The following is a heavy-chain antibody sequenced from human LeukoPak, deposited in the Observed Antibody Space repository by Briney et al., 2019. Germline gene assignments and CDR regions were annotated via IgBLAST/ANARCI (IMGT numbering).Heavy chain of an antibody. D-gene: IGHD3-16*02. CDR1: GFTFSSYA. CDR2: ISSNGGST. J-gene: IGHJ5*02. V-gene: IGHV3-64D*06. Sequence: GGSLRLSCSASGFTFSSYAMHWVRQAPGKGLEYVSAISSNGGSTYYADSVKGRFTISRDNSKNTLYPQMSSLRAEDTAVYYCVKGAGYVWGSYRSPNNWFDPWGQGTLVTVSS. CDR3: VKGAGYVWGSYRSPNNWFDP.